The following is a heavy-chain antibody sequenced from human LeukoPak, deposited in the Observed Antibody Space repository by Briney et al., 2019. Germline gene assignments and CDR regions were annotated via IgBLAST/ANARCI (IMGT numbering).Heavy chain of an antibody. J-gene: IGHJ4*02. D-gene: IGHD5-18*01. CDR3: AKVGGYSYGQFDY. CDR2: ISYSGST. Sequence: SETLSLTCTVSGDSISSYYWSWIRQPPGKGLEWIGYISYSGSTTYNPSLKSRGTISVDTSKSQFSLKLSSVTAADTAVYYCAKVGGYSYGQFDYWGQGTLVIVSS. V-gene: IGHV4-59*01. CDR1: GDSISSYY.